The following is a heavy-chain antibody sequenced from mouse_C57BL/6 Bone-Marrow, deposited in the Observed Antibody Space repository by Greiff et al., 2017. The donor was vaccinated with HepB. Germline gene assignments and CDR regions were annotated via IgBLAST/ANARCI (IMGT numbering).Heavy chain of an antibody. CDR2: IRLKSDNYAT. Sequence: EVKVVESGGGLVQPGGSMKLSCVASGFTFSNYWMNWVRQSPEKGLEWVAQIRLKSDNYATHYAESVKGRFTISRDDSKSSVYLQMNNLRAEDTGIYYCTGLLNYDYPYWYFDVWGTGTTVTVSS. V-gene: IGHV6-3*01. CDR3: TGLLNYDYPYWYFDV. D-gene: IGHD2-4*01. CDR1: GFTFSNYW. J-gene: IGHJ1*03.